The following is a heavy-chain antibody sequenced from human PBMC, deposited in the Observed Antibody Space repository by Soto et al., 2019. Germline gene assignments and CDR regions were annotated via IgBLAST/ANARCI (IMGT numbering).Heavy chain of an antibody. D-gene: IGHD6-6*01. J-gene: IGHJ3*02. CDR2: ISAYNGNT. Sequence: DSVKVSCKASGFPFPDYGISWVRQAPGQGLEWMGWISAYNGNTNYAQKFHDRVTMTTDTSTTTAYMELRSLTSDDTAVYYCARDRSSSEIWGQGTMVTVSS. V-gene: IGHV1-18*01. CDR3: ARDRSSSEI. CDR1: GFPFPDYG.